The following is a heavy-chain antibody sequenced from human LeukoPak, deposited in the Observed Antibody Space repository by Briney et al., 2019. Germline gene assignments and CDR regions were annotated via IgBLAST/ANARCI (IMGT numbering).Heavy chain of an antibody. J-gene: IGHJ4*02. CDR1: GYTFTGYA. CDR3: ARDRHPVWVTRGEYFDY. D-gene: IGHD4-17*01. CDR2: INAGNGNT. Sequence: ASVKVSCKASGYTFTGYAISWVRQAPGQGLEWMGWINAGNGNTKYSQKFQGRVTITRDTSASTAYMELSSLRSEDTAVYYCARDRHPVWVTRGEYFDYWGQGTLVTVSS. V-gene: IGHV1-3*01.